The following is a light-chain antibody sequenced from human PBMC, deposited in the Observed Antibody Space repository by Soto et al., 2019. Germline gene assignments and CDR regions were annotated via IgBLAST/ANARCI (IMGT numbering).Light chain of an antibody. CDR2: EVS. Sequence: QSALTQPASVSGSPGQSITLSCTGTSSDVGGYNYVSWYQQHPGKAPKLMIYEVSNRPSGISHRFSGSKSGNTASLTISGLRAEDEADYYCSSYTDSSNYVFGTGTKLTVL. V-gene: IGLV2-14*01. J-gene: IGLJ1*01. CDR1: SSDVGGYNY. CDR3: SSYTDSSNYV.